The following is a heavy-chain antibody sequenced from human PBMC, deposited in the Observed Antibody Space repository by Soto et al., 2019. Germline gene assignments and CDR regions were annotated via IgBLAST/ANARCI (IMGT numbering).Heavy chain of an antibody. CDR3: ARGEVVAATSYCDY. D-gene: IGHD2-15*01. CDR2: ITTSGGHA. Sequence: ASVKVSCKASGYTFSSYYIHWVRQAPGQGLEWLGLITTSGGHAYYAQKFQGRVALTRDTSTSTAYMDLTSLTSEDTAVYYCARGEVVAATSYCDYWGQGTLVTVSS. CDR1: GYTFSSYY. V-gene: IGHV1-46*01. J-gene: IGHJ4*02.